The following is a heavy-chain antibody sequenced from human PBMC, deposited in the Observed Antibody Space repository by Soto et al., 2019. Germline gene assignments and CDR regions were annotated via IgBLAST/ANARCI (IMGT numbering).Heavy chain of an antibody. CDR1: GFTFNMYY. CDR3: ARQLLSAATFDI. CDR2: TSSSSNYI. V-gene: IGHV3-21*06. Sequence: LRLSCAASGFTFNMYYMNWARQAPGKGLEWLSSTSSSSNYIYYADSVKGRFTISRDNAKNSLYLQMNSLRAEDTAVYYCARQLLSAATFDIWGLGTMVTVSS. D-gene: IGHD1-26*01. J-gene: IGHJ3*02.